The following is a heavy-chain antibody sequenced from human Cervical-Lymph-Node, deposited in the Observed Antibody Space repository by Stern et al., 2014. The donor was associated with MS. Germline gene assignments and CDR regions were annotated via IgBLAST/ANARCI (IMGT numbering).Heavy chain of an antibody. J-gene: IGHJ4*02. CDR1: GFTFSSYG. V-gene: IGHV3-33*01. CDR2: IWYDGSNK. CDR3: AREPYSGYDHFDY. Sequence: VHLVESGGGVVQPGRSLRLSCAASGFTFSSYGMHWVRQAPGKGLEWVAVIWYDGSNKYYADSVKGRFTISRDNSKNTLYLQMNSLRAEDTAVYYCAREPYSGYDHFDYWGQGTLVTVSS. D-gene: IGHD5-12*01.